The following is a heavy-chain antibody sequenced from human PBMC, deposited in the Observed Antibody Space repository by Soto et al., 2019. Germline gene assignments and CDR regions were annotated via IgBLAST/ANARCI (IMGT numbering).Heavy chain of an antibody. Sequence: HPGGSLRLSCAASGFTFSSYAMSWVRQAPGKGLEWVSAISGSGGSTYYADSVKGRFTISRDNSKNTLYLQMNSLRAEDTAVYYCAKDLRDSSGYYWRWLQFAFDIWGQGTMVTVSS. V-gene: IGHV3-23*01. D-gene: IGHD3-22*01. CDR1: GFTFSSYA. CDR2: ISGSGGST. CDR3: AKDLRDSSGYYWRWLQFAFDI. J-gene: IGHJ3*02.